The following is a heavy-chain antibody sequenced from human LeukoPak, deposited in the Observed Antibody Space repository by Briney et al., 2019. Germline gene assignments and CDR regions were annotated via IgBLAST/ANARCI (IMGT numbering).Heavy chain of an antibody. CDR1: GYTFTGYY. J-gene: IGHJ4*02. D-gene: IGHD1-26*01. CDR3: AREKLGATSGFYFDL. CDR2: INPNSGGT. V-gene: IGHV1-2*02. Sequence: GASVKVSCKASGYTFTGYYMHWARQAPGQGLEWMGWINPNSGGTNYAQKFQGRVTMTRDTSTSTVYMELSTLRSEDTAVYYCAREKLGATSGFYFDLWGQGTLVTVS.